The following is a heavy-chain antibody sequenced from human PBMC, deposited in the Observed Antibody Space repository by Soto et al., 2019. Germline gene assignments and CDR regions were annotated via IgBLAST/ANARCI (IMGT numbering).Heavy chain of an antibody. J-gene: IGHJ4*02. V-gene: IGHV1-8*01. CDR1: GYTFTSYD. CDR2: MNPNSGNT. Sequence: ASVKVSCKASGYTFTSYDINWVRQATGQGLEWMGWMNPNSGNTGYAQKFQGRVTMTRNTSISTAYMELSSLRSEDTAVYYCARVPYIAAAGKADYWGQGTLVTSPQ. D-gene: IGHD6-13*01. CDR3: ARVPYIAAAGKADY.